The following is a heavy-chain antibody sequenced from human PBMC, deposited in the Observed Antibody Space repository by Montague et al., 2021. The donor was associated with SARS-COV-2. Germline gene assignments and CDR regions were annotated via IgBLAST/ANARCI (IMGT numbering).Heavy chain of an antibody. CDR3: ARHPPGYRYFYYLDV. CDR1: GGSISSASFY. D-gene: IGHD1-1*01. CDR2: IQASGIT. Sequence: SETLSLTCTVSGGSISSASFYWTWIRQSAGKGLEWIGRIQASGITNYNPSLKSRVAMSVDTSKNQFSLRLNSVTAADTAVYYCARHPPGYRYFYYLDVWGKGTTVTVSS. J-gene: IGHJ6*03. V-gene: IGHV4-61*10.